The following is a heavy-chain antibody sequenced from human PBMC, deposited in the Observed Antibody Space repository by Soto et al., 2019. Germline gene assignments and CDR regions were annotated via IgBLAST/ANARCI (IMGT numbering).Heavy chain of an antibody. D-gene: IGHD1-26*01. Sequence: SETLSLTCTVSGDSLSLYYWSWIRLSPGKGLEWIGYIYSTGSSNQNPSLRDRVAVSADASKNQFYLTLSSMTAADTAVYYCARGERKVNWRPYFDTWGQGIQVTVS. CDR1: GDSLSLYY. CDR2: IYSTGSS. V-gene: IGHV4-59*01. CDR3: ARGERKVNWRPYFDT. J-gene: IGHJ5*02.